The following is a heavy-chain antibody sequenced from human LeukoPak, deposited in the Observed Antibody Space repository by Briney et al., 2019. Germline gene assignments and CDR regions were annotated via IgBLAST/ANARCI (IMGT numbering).Heavy chain of an antibody. V-gene: IGHV3-23*01. CDR2: ISGSGGST. CDR1: GFTFSSYA. Sequence: GGSLRLSCAASGFTFSSYAMSWVRQAPGKGLEWVSAISGSGGSTYYADSVKGRLTISRDNSKNTLYLQMNSLRAEDTAVYYCAKVKYGSGSYSADAFDIWGQGTMVTVSS. D-gene: IGHD3-10*01. J-gene: IGHJ3*02. CDR3: AKVKYGSGSYSADAFDI.